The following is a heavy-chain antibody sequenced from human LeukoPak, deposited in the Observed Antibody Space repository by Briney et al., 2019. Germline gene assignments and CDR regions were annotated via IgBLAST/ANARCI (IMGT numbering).Heavy chain of an antibody. CDR1: GYSFTSYW. D-gene: IGHD6-13*01. V-gene: IGHV5-51*01. CDR2: IYPGDSDT. J-gene: IGHJ4*02. Sequence: GASLKTSCKGSGYSFTSYWIGGVRQMPGKGLEGMGMIYPGDSDTRYSPSYQGQATISADKSISTAYPQWSSLKASYTAMYDCARRGIAAAGIGLNYFDYWGQGTLVTVSS. CDR3: ARRGIAAAGIGLNYFDY.